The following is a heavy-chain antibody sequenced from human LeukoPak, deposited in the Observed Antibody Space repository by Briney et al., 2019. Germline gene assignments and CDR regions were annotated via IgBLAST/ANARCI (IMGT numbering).Heavy chain of an antibody. Sequence: GGSLRLSCAASGFTFSSYEMNWVRQAPGKGLEWVANIKQDGSEKYYVDSVKGRFTISRDNAKNSLYLQMNSLRAEDTAVYYCARVFRSSGSSWYDPYFDYWGQGTLVTVSS. CDR2: IKQDGSEK. V-gene: IGHV3-7*01. CDR3: ARVFRSSGSSWYDPYFDY. D-gene: IGHD6-13*01. J-gene: IGHJ4*02. CDR1: GFTFSSYE.